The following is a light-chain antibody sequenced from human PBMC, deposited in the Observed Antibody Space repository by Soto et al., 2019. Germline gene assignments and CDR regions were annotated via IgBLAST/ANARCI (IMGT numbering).Light chain of an antibody. V-gene: IGLV2-14*02. Sequence: QSALTQPASVSGSPGQSITISCTGTSSDVGSYNLVSWYQQHPGKAPKLMIYGDTRRPSGVSNRFSGSKSGNTASLTISGLQAEDEADYYCSSYTSSTFYVFATGTKVTVL. CDR1: SSDVGSYNL. CDR3: SSYTSSTFYV. CDR2: GDT. J-gene: IGLJ1*01.